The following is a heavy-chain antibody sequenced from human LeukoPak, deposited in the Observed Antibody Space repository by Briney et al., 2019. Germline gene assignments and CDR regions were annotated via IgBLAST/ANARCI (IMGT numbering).Heavy chain of an antibody. CDR2: IYPGDSDT. CDR3: ARRATIVDYFDP. J-gene: IGHJ5*02. CDR1: GYSFTTYW. Sequence: GESLKISCKGSGYSFTTYWIAWVRQMPGKGLEWMGIIYPGDSDTRYSPPFQGQVTISADKSISTAYLQWSSLKASDTAMYYCARRATIVDYFDPWGQGTLVTVSS. V-gene: IGHV5-51*01. D-gene: IGHD5-24*01.